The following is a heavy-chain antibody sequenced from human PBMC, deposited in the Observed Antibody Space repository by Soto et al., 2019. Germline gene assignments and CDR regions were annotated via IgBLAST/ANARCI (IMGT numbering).Heavy chain of an antibody. D-gene: IGHD3-10*01. Sequence: PGGSLRLSCAASGFTFSSYDMHWVRQATGKGLEWVSATGTAGDTYYPGSVKGRFTISRENAKNSLYLQMNRLRAGDTAVYYCAPALPGFGPRDWGQGTLVTISS. J-gene: IGHJ4*02. CDR2: TGTAGDT. V-gene: IGHV3-13*01. CDR3: APALPGFGPRD. CDR1: GFTFSSYD.